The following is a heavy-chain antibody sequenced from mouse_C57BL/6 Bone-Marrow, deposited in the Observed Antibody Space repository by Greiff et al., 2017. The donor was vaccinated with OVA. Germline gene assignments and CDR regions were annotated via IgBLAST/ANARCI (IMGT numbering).Heavy chain of an antibody. CDR3: ARGDYGSFFAY. J-gene: IGHJ3*01. CDR2: IYTSDSET. V-gene: IGHV1-61*01. Sequence: VQLQQPGAELVRPGSSVKLSCKASGYTFTSYWMDWVKQRPGQGLEWIGNIYTSDSETHYNQKFKDKATLTVDKSSSTAYMQLSSLTSEDSAVYYCARGDYGSFFAYWGQGTLVTVSA. D-gene: IGHD1-1*01. CDR1: GYTFTSYW.